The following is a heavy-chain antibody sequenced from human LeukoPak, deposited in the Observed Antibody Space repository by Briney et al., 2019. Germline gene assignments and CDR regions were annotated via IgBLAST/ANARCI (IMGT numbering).Heavy chain of an antibody. V-gene: IGHV4-4*09. CDR1: GAPMSSNY. Sequence: SETLSLTCNVSGAPMSSNYWSWIRPPPGKGLEWIGYIYHSGNTNYSPSLESRVTMSVDESKNQFSLRVHFVSAADTAVYYCASTRRAAVAGRFDSWGQGTLVTVSS. CDR3: ASTRRAAVAGRFDS. CDR2: IYHSGNT. D-gene: IGHD6-19*01. J-gene: IGHJ4*02.